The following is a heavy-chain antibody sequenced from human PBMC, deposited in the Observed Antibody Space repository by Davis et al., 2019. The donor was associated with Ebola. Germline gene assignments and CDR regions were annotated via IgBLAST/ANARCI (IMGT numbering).Heavy chain of an antibody. V-gene: IGHV3-74*01. J-gene: IGHJ6*02. CDR2: INSDGSIT. Sequence: GESLKISCAASAFSFSDYWMHWVRQAPGKGLVWVSRINSDGSITDYADSVKDRFTISRDNAKNKLYLQMSSLRADDTAVYYCARSKVTVVRGVTQPTNNYYYYGMDVWGQGTTVTVSS. D-gene: IGHD3-10*01. CDR3: ARSKVTVVRGVTQPTNNYYYYGMDV. CDR1: AFSFSDYW.